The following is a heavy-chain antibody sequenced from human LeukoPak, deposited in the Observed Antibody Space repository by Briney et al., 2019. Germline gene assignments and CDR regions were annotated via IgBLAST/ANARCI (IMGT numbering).Heavy chain of an antibody. CDR1: GGSISSYY. D-gene: IGHD5-18*01. J-gene: IGHJ4*02. CDR3: ARDVGGYNYGYSFDY. V-gene: IGHV4-4*07. Sequence: SETLSLTCTVSGGSISSYYWNWIRQPAGKGLEWIGRIYTSGSTSYNSSLKSRVTMSVDTSKNQFSRKLSSVTAADTAVYYCARDVGGYNYGYSFDYWGQETLVSVS. CDR2: IYTSGST.